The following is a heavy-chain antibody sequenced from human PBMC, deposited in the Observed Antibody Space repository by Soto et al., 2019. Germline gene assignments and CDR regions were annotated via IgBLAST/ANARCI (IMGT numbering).Heavy chain of an antibody. Sequence: PSETLSLTCTVSGGSVGSGSYYWSWIRQPPGKGLEWIGYIYYSGSTNYNPSLKSRVTISVDTSKNQFSLKLSSVTAADTAVYYCARRKVDCTNGVCYSFDYWGQGTLVTVSS. CDR2: IYYSGST. CDR3: ARRKVDCTNGVCYSFDY. CDR1: GGSVGSGSYY. D-gene: IGHD2-8*01. V-gene: IGHV4-61*01. J-gene: IGHJ4*02.